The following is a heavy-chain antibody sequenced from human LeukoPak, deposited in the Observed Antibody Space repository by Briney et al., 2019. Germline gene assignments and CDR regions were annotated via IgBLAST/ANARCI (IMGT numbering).Heavy chain of an antibody. J-gene: IGHJ2*01. D-gene: IGHD1-1*01. V-gene: IGHV3-74*01. CDR3: AGSDTTGYTPREWDYWYFDL. CDR2: IYRDGSTT. CDR1: GFGFSRYW. Sequence: GGSLRLSCAASGFGFSRYWMHWVRQAPGTGLKWVSRIYRDGSTTDYADSVKGRFSISRDNSKNTLYLDMNSLRAGDTAVYYCAGSDTTGYTPREWDYWYFDLWGRGTLVTVSS.